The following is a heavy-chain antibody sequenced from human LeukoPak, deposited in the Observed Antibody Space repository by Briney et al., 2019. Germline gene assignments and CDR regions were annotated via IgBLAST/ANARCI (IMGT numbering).Heavy chain of an antibody. CDR1: GGTFSSYA. CDR2: IIPIFGTA. CDR3: AREATAAMGEFDY. J-gene: IGHJ4*02. V-gene: IGHV1-69*13. Sequence: SVKVSCKASGGTFSSYAISWVRRAPGQGLEWMGGIIPIFGTANYAQKFQGRVTITADESTSTAYMELSSLRSEDTAVYYCAREATAAMGEFDYWGQGTLVTASS. D-gene: IGHD2-2*01.